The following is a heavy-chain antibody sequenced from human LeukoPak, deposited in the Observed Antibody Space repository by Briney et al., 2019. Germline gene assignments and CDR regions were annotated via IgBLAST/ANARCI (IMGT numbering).Heavy chain of an antibody. V-gene: IGHV1-18*01. CDR3: ARAQIAAAGTMWSDY. J-gene: IGHJ4*02. CDR2: ISAYNGNT. CDR1: GYTFTSYG. Sequence: ASVKVSCKASGYTFTSYGISWVRQAPGQGLEWMGWISAYNGNTNYAQKLQGRVTMTTDTSTSTAYMELRSLRSDDTAVYYCARAQIAAAGTMWSDYWGQGTLVTVSS. D-gene: IGHD6-13*01.